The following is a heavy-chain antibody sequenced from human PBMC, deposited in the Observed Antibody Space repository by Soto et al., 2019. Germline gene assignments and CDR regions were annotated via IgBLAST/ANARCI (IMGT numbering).Heavy chain of an antibody. D-gene: IGHD3-9*01. V-gene: IGHV3-13*04. J-gene: IGHJ6*02. CDR3: ARAAQYDILTGYYYYGMDV. CDR2: IGTAGDT. CDR1: GFTFSSYD. Sequence: GGSLRLSCAASGFTFSSYDMHWVRQATGKGLEWVSAIGTAGDTYYPGSVKGRFTISRENAKSSLYLQMNSLRAGDTAVYYCARAAQYDILTGYYYYGMDVWGQGTTVTVSS.